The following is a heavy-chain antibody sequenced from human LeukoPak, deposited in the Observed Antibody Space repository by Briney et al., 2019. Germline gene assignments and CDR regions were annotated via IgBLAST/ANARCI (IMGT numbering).Heavy chain of an antibody. CDR1: GFTFSNYG. CDR2: IRHDGSNE. Sequence: GGSLRLSCAASGFTFSNYGMHWVRQAPGKGLEWVAFIRHDGSNEYYADSVKGRFTISRDNSKNTVYVQMNSLRPEDTAVYYCARDIPIVRGVISLVDWGQGILVTVSS. D-gene: IGHD3-10*01. J-gene: IGHJ4*02. V-gene: IGHV3-30*02. CDR3: ARDIPIVRGVISLVD.